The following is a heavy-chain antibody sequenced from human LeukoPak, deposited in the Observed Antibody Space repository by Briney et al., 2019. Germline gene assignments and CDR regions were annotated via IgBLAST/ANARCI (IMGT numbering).Heavy chain of an antibody. D-gene: IGHD1-26*01. J-gene: IGHJ4*02. CDR3: GKHDSASDY. CDR1: GFIFSDYG. CDR2: IRSDGSGE. V-gene: IGHV3-30*02. Sequence: GGSLRLSCVASGFIFSDYGMHWVRQAPGKGLEWVAFIRSDGSGEYYTDSVKGRFTISRDNSKKTLYMQMNSLRLEDTAVYYCGKHDSASDYWGQGTLVTVFS.